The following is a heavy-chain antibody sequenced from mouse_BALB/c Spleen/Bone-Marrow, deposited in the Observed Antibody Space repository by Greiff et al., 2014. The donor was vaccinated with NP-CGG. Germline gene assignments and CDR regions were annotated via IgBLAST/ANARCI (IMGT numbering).Heavy chain of an antibody. CDR2: INSNGGST. J-gene: IGHJ2*01. V-gene: IGHV5-6-3*01. CDR1: GFTFGSYG. Sequence: DVKLVESGGGLVQPGGSLKLSCAASGFTFGSYGMSWVRQTPDKRLELVATINSNGGSTYYPDSVKGRFTISRDNAKNTLYLQMSSLKSEDTAMYYCARRVYYPYYFGYWGQGTTLTVSS. CDR3: ARRVYYPYYFGY. D-gene: IGHD2-1*01.